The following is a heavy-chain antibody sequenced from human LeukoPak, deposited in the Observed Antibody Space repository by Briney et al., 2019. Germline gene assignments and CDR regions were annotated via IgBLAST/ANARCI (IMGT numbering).Heavy chain of an antibody. CDR2: IYYSGST. Sequence: SSETLSLTCTVSGGSISSYYWSWIRQPPGKGLEWIGYIYYSGSTNYNPSLKSRVTISVDTSRNQFSLKLNSVTAADTAVYYCARAVGSGSFQTYYYYMDVWGKGTTVTISS. V-gene: IGHV4-59*12. J-gene: IGHJ6*03. CDR1: GGSISSYY. D-gene: IGHD3-10*01. CDR3: ARAVGSGSFQTYYYYMDV.